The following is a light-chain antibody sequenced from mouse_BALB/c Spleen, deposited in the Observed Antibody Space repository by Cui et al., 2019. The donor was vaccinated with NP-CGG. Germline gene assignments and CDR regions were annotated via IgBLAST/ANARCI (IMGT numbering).Light chain of an antibody. CDR2: GTN. CDR1: TGAVTTSNY. Sequence: QAVVTQESDLTTSPGETVTLTCRSSTGAVTTSNYATWVQEKPDHLFTGLIGGTNNRVPGVPARFSGSLIGDKAALTITGAQTEDEAIYFCALWYSNHWVFGGGTKLTVL. CDR3: ALWYSNHWV. V-gene: IGLV1*01. J-gene: IGLJ1*01.